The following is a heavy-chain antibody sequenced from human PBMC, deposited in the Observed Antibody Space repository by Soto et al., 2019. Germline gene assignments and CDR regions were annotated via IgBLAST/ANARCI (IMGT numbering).Heavy chain of an antibody. Sequence: EVQLVESGGGLVQPGGSLRLSCAASGFTFSSYWMHWVRQAPGKGLVWVSRMDSDGSSITYADSVKGRFTISRDSAMKAKYLQVHSLRAEDTAVYYCAREIATPGLYYFDYWGQGTLVTVSS. CDR2: MDSDGSSI. CDR1: GFTFSSYW. V-gene: IGHV3-74*01. J-gene: IGHJ4*02. D-gene: IGHD6-13*01. CDR3: AREIATPGLYYFDY.